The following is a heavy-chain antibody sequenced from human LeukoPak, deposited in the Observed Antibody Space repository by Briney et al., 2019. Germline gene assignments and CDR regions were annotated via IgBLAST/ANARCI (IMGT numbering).Heavy chain of an antibody. J-gene: IGHJ4*02. V-gene: IGHV3-48*01. CDR1: GFTFSSYS. CDR2: ISSSSSTI. Sequence: GGSLRLSCAASGFTFSSYSMNWVRQAPGKGLEWVSYISSSSSTIYYADSVKGRFTISRDNAKNSLYLQMNSLRAEDTAVSYCARGATVVTPDFDYWGQGTLVTVSS. CDR3: ARGATVVTPDFDY. D-gene: IGHD4-23*01.